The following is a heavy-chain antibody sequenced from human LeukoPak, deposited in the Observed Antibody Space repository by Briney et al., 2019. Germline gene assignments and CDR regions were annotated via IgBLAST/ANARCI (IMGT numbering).Heavy chain of an antibody. J-gene: IGHJ3*02. V-gene: IGHV3-64*01. Sequence: GGSLRLSCAASRFTFSNYAMHWVRQAPGKGLEHVSAISSNGGNTHYANSVKGRFTISRDNSKNTLYLQMGSLRAEDMAVYYCTRLPVDAFDIWGQGTMVTVSS. D-gene: IGHD1-14*01. CDR1: RFTFSNYA. CDR3: TRLPVDAFDI. CDR2: ISSNGGNT.